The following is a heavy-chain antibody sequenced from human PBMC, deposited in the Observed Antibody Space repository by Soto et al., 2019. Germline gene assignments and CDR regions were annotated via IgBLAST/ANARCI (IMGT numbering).Heavy chain of an antibody. V-gene: IGHV1-18*01. J-gene: IGHJ6*02. CDR3: ARDHYDILTGYYGDYYGMDV. Sequence: ASSEGPCKASGYTFTSYGISWVRQAPGQGLEWMGWISAYNGNTNYAQKLQGRVTMTTDTSTSTAYMELRSLRSDDTAVYYCARDHYDILTGYYGDYYGMDVWGQGTTVTVSS. CDR2: ISAYNGNT. CDR1: GYTFTSYG. D-gene: IGHD3-9*01.